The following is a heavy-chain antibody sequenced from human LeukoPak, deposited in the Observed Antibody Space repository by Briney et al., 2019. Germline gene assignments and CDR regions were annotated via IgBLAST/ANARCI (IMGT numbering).Heavy chain of an antibody. D-gene: IGHD3-10*01. CDR3: VRGLYGLGWDY. J-gene: IGHJ4*02. CDR2: ITSDGGSI. CDR1: RFTFSNFN. V-gene: IGHV3-64D*06. Sequence: GGSLRLSCSASRFTFSNFNMHWVRQAPGKGLQFVSGITSDGGSIDYADSVRVIFTISRDNSNNTLYLRMTSLRVEDTALYYCVRGLYGLGWDYWGPGTLVTVSS.